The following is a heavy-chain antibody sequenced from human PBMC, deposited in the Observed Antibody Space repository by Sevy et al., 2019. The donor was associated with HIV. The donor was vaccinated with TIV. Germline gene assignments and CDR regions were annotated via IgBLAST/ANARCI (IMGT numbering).Heavy chain of an antibody. V-gene: IGHV1-2*02. CDR3: AREDSDDTSAYYYFYYGMDV. CDR1: GYTFTAYY. Sequence: ASVKVSCKASGYTFTAYYIHWLRQAPGQGLEWMGWIHPKSGATNYAQKFQGRVTMTMDTSISTSFMELTSLRSDDTAVYYCAREDSDDTSAYYYFYYGMDVWGQGTTVTVSS. CDR2: IHPKSGAT. D-gene: IGHD3-22*01. J-gene: IGHJ6*02.